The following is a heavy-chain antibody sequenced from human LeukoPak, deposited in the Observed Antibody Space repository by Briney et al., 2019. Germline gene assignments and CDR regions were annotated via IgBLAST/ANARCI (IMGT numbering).Heavy chain of an antibody. CDR2: IYHSWST. CDR1: GGSINSNY. V-gene: IGHV4-59*01. J-gene: IGHJ4*02. CDR3: ARDQGDVEPAAIFDY. D-gene: IGHD2-2*01. Sequence: PSETLSLTCIVSGGSINSNYWSWIRQPPGKGLEWIGHIYHSWSTNYNPSLKSRVTISVDTSQNQFSLKLTPVTAADTAVYYCARDQGDVEPAAIFDYWGQGTLVTVSS.